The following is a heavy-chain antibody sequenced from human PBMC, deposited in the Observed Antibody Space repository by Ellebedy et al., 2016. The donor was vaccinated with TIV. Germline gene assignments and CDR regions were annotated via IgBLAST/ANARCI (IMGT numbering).Heavy chain of an antibody. CDR2: ISNSGSSI. CDR3: ARFPSAWYFDL. J-gene: IGHJ2*01. Sequence: GGSLRLSXAASGFTFSDSWMSWTRQAPGKGLEWVSYISNSGSSIYYADSVKGRFTISRDSAKNSLYLQMNSLRADDTAVYFCARFPSAWYFDLWGRGTLVTVSS. D-gene: IGHD3-3*01. CDR1: GFTFSDSW. V-gene: IGHV3-11*01.